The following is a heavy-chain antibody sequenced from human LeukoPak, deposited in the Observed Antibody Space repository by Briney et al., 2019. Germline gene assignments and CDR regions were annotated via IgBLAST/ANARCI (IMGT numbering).Heavy chain of an antibody. CDR1: GGTFSSFA. V-gene: IGHV1-69*13. CDR3: ARAHVVVLGAALGGMDV. D-gene: IGHD2-15*01. Sequence: SVNVSSKASGGTFSSFAISWVRQAPGQGLEWMGGFIPIFGSTKYAQKFQGRVSITADESTSTAYMELSSLRSDDTAVYYCARAHVVVLGAALGGMDVWGQGTTVTVSS. J-gene: IGHJ6*02. CDR2: FIPIFGST.